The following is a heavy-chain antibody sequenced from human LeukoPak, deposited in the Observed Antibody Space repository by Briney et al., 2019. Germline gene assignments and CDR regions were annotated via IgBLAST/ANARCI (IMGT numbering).Heavy chain of an antibody. CDR2: ITGSGDAT. CDR1: RFTFSTYA. D-gene: IGHD6-19*01. CDR3: AKGSTGWYLAPFDI. Sequence: GGSLRLSCAASRFTFSTYAMSWVRQAPGKGLEWASTITGSGDATYYADSVKGRFTISRDNSKNTLYLQMNSLRGEDTAVYYCAKGSTGWYLAPFDIWGLGTMVTVSS. V-gene: IGHV3-23*01. J-gene: IGHJ3*02.